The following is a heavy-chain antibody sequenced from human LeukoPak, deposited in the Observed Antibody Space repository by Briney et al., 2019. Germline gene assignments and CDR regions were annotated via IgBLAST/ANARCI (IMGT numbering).Heavy chain of an antibody. CDR2: IIPIFGTA. Sequence: SVKVSCKASGGTFSSYAISWVRQAPGQGLEWMGRIIPIFGTANYAQKFQGRVTITTDESTSTAYMELSSLRSEDTAVYYCARDLGYCSGGSCRILDHWGQGTLVTVSS. V-gene: IGHV1-69*05. J-gene: IGHJ4*02. CDR1: GGTFSSYA. D-gene: IGHD2-15*01. CDR3: ARDLGYCSGGSCRILDH.